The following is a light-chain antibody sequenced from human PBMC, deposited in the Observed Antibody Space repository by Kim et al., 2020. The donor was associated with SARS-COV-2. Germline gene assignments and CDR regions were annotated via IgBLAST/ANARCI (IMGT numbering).Light chain of an antibody. Sequence: APGKTARITWGGNTMASQSVFWYQQKPGQAPVLVIYYDSDRPSGIHERFSGSNSGTTVTLTISRVEAGDEADYYCQVWDSSSDYWVFGGGTQLTVL. CDR3: QVWDSSSDYWV. J-gene: IGLJ3*02. V-gene: IGLV3-21*04. CDR1: TMASQS. CDR2: YDS.